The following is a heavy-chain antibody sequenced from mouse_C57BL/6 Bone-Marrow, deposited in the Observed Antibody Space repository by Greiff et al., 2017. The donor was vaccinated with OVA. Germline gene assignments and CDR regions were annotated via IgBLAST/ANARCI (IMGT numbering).Heavy chain of an antibody. CDR2: IYPRDGST. J-gene: IGHJ3*01. Sequence: VQLQESGPELVKPGASVKLSCKASGYTFTSYDINWVKQRPGQGLEWIGWIYPRDGSTKYNEKFKGKATLTVDTSSSTAYMELHSLTSEDSAVYVCARRYYGSSPWFAYWGQGTLVTVSA. V-gene: IGHV1-85*01. CDR1: GYTFTSYD. CDR3: ARRYYGSSPWFAY. D-gene: IGHD1-1*01.